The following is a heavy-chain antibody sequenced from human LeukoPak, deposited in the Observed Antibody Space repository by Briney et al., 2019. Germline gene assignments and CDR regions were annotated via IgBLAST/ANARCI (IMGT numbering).Heavy chain of an antibody. J-gene: IGHJ4*02. D-gene: IGHD2-15*01. CDR2: INDDSSDI. Sequence: HAGGSLRLSCAASGFTFSLYAMNWVRQAPGKGLEWVSYINDDSSDIHYAGSVRGRFTISRDDARKTLYLQLSSLRVEDTAVYYCARDTLQPGLFDSWGQGTLVTVSS. CDR3: ARDTLQPGLFDS. CDR1: GFTFSLYA. V-gene: IGHV3-48*04.